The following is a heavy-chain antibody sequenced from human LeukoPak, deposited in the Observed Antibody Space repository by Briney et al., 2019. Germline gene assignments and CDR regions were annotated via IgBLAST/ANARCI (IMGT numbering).Heavy chain of an antibody. Sequence: SVEVSCKASGGTFSSYAISWVRQAPGQGLEWMGGIIPIFGTANYAQKFQGRVTITADESTSTAYMELSSLRSEDTAVYYCATAAPNWFDPWGQGTLVTVSS. CDR2: IIPIFGTA. CDR1: GGTFSSYA. D-gene: IGHD6-6*01. V-gene: IGHV1-69*13. J-gene: IGHJ5*02. CDR3: ATAAPNWFDP.